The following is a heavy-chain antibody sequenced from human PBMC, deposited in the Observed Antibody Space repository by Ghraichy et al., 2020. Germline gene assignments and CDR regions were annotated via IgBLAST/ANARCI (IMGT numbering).Heavy chain of an antibody. V-gene: IGHV4-59*01. CDR2: IYYSGST. D-gene: IGHD2-2*01. CDR1: GGSISSYY. Sequence: SETLSLTCTVSGGSISSYYWSWIRQPPGKGLEWIGYIYYSGSTNYNPSLKSRVTISVDTSKNQFSLKLSSVTAADTAVYYCVRVAAVGFCSSTSCFYWYFDLWGRGTLVTVSS. J-gene: IGHJ2*01. CDR3: VRVAAVGFCSSTSCFYWYFDL.